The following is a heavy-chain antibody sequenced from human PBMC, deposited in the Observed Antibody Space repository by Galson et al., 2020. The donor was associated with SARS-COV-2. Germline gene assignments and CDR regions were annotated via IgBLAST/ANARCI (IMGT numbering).Heavy chain of an antibody. D-gene: IGHD3-3*02. CDR1: GFTFSNYW. J-gene: IGHJ4*02. Sequence: GGSLRLSCVASGFTFSNYWMYWVRQAPGKGLVWVSRISSDGSSTSYADSVKGRFTISRDNAKNTLYLQMNSLRAEDTAVYYCARSAGPIRDWGQGTLVTVSS. V-gene: IGHV3-74*01. CDR2: ISSDGSST. CDR3: ARSAGPIRD.